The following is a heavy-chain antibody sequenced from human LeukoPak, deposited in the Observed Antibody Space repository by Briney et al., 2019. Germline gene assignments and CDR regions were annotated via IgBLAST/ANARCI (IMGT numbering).Heavy chain of an antibody. CDR1: GGTFSSYA. J-gene: IGHJ4*02. CDR3: AKIQRSLNYDSSGIDY. V-gene: IGHV1-69*05. D-gene: IGHD3-22*01. CDR2: IIPIFGTA. Sequence: GSSVKVSCKASGGTFSSYAISWVRQAPGQGLEWMGGIIPIFGTANYAQKFQGRVTITTDESTSTAYMELNSLRAEDTAVYYCAKIQRSLNYDSSGIDYWGQGTLVTVSS.